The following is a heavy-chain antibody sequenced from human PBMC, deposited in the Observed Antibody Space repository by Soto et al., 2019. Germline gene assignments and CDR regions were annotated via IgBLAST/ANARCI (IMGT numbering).Heavy chain of an antibody. CDR2: ISSGGDNT. Sequence: GGSLRLSCVAYGYNLNKYDVSWARQAPGKGLEWVSAISSGGDNTHYADSVKGRFTITRDNSKNTLYLEMNSLTVEDTAVYYCLRSSKYCYGNRLHAFDIRARGTRDTVSS. V-gene: IGHV3-23*01. J-gene: IGHJ3*02. CDR3: LRSSKYCYGNRLHAFDI. D-gene: IGHD2-8*02. CDR1: GYNLNKYD.